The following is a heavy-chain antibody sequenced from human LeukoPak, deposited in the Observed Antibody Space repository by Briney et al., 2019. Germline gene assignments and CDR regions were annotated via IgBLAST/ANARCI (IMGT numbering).Heavy chain of an antibody. CDR1: GFTFSSYG. CDR2: ISGSGGST. J-gene: IGHJ4*02. Sequence: GGSLRLSCAASGFTFSSYGMSWVRQAPGKGLEWVSAISGSGGSTYYADSVKGRFTISRDNSKNTLYLQMNSLRAEDTAVYYCAKDLYYDILNGYLGIDYWGQGTLVTVSS. V-gene: IGHV3-23*01. CDR3: AKDLYYDILNGYLGIDY. D-gene: IGHD3-9*01.